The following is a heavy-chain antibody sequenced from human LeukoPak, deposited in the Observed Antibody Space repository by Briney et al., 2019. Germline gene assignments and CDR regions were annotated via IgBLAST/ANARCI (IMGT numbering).Heavy chain of an antibody. Sequence: ASVKVSCKASGYTFTSYAMNWVRQAPGQGLEWMGWINTNTGNPTYARGFTGRFVFSLDTSVSTAYLQISSLKAEDTAVYYCARDYYDSSGYYYYAFDIWGQGTMVTVSS. V-gene: IGHV7-4-1*02. CDR3: ARDYYDSSGYYYYAFDI. J-gene: IGHJ3*02. D-gene: IGHD3-22*01. CDR1: GYTFTSYA. CDR2: INTNTGNP.